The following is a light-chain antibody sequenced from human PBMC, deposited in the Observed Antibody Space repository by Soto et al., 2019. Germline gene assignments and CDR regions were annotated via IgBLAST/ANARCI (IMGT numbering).Light chain of an antibody. CDR1: QSVSSSY. J-gene: IGKJ1*01. V-gene: IGKV3-20*01. CDR2: GAS. Sequence: EIVLTQSPGTLSLSPGERATLSCRASQSVSSSYLAWYQQKPGQAPRLLIYGASSRATGIPDRFSVSGSGTDFTLTISRLEPEDFPVYYCQQYGSSPQTFGQGTKVEI. CDR3: QQYGSSPQT.